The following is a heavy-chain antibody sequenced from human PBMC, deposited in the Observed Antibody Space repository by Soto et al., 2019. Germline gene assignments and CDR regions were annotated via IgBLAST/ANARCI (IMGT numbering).Heavy chain of an antibody. J-gene: IGHJ5*02. CDR1: GYTFTSYA. Sequence: VASVKVSCKASGYTFTSYAMHWVRQAPGQRLEWMGWINAGNGNTKYSQKFQGRVTITRDTSASTAYMELSSLRSEDTAVYYCARSPPEWFGELLSPWGQGTLVTVS. D-gene: IGHD3-10*01. V-gene: IGHV1-3*01. CDR2: INAGNGNT. CDR3: ARSPPEWFGELLSP.